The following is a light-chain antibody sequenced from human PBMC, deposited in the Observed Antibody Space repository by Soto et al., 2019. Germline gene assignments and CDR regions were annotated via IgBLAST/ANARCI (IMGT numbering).Light chain of an antibody. CDR3: SSYAGSNNLV. Sequence: QSALTQPPSASGSPGQSVTISCTGTSSDVGGYNYVSWYQQHPGKAPKLMIYEVSKRPSGVPDRFSGSTSGNTASLTVSGLRAEDEADYYCSSYAGSNNLVFGGGTKLTVL. J-gene: IGLJ3*02. CDR2: EVS. V-gene: IGLV2-8*01. CDR1: SSDVGGYNY.